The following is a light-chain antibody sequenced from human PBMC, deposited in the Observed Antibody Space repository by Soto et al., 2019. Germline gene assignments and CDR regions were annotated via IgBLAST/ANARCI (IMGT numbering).Light chain of an antibody. Sequence: EIVLTQSPGTLSLSPGERATLSCRASLSVSSSFLAWYQQKPGQAPRLLIYGASSRAPGIPDRFSGSGSGTDFTLTISRLEAEEFAVYYCQQYDNSPWTFGQGTKVEIK. CDR3: QQYDNSPWT. CDR2: GAS. CDR1: LSVSSSF. V-gene: IGKV3-20*01. J-gene: IGKJ1*01.